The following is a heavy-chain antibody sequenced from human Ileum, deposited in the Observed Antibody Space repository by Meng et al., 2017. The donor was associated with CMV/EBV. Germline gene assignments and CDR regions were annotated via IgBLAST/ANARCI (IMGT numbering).Heavy chain of an antibody. J-gene: IGHJ4*02. CDR1: GGSITKAYW. V-gene: IGHV4-4*02. Sequence: TCDVSGGSITKAYWWSWVRQPPSKGLEWVAAIFDVGVTAYNPALKSKVDISLDRPKNQFFLKVTSVTAADTAVYYCTRDAAARPLEYWGQGTLVTVSS. CDR3: TRDAAARPLEY. D-gene: IGHD6-6*01. CDR2: IFDVGVT.